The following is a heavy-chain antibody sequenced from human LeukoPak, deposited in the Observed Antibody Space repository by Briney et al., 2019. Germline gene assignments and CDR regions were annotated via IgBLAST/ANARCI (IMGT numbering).Heavy chain of an antibody. CDR1: GVTFSSYE. Sequence: VGALRLSSAASGVTFSSYEMNCGREAPGEGLEWVSHISISVSTIYYADSVKGRFTISRDNDKTSLYLQMNSLRAEDTAVYYCARDQETTAYYYYGMDVWGQGTTVTVSS. D-gene: IGHD1-1*01. CDR2: ISISVSTI. J-gene: IGHJ6*02. CDR3: ARDQETTAYYYYGMDV. V-gene: IGHV3-48*03.